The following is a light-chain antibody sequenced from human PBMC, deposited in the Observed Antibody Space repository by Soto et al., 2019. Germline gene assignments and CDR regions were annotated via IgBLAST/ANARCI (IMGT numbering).Light chain of an antibody. CDR2: DAS. CDR1: QSVSSN. V-gene: IGKV3-15*01. J-gene: IGKJ1*01. Sequence: IVMTQSQATLSVPPGERATLSCRASQSVSSNLAWYQQKPGQAPRLLIYDASTRATGIPARFSGSGSGTEFTLTITSLQSEDFAVYYCQQFNDWPRTFGQGTKVDIK. CDR3: QQFNDWPRT.